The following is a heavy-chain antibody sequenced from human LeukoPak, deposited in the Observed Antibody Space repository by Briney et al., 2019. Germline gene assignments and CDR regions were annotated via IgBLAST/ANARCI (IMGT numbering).Heavy chain of an antibody. Sequence: GGSLRLSCAASGFTFSSYSMSWVRQAPGKGLEWVSSISSSSYIYYADSVKGRFTISRDNAKNSLYLQMNSLRAEDTAVYYCARAGSRDGYNPDYWGQGTLVTVSS. J-gene: IGHJ4*02. CDR3: ARAGSRDGYNPDY. CDR1: GFTFSSYS. CDR2: ISSSSYI. V-gene: IGHV3-21*01. D-gene: IGHD5-24*01.